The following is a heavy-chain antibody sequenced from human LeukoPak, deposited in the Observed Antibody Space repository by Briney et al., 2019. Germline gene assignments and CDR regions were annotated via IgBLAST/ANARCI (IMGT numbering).Heavy chain of an antibody. CDR2: IRSKAYGGTT. CDR1: GFTFGDYA. V-gene: IGHV3-49*04. J-gene: IGHJ1*01. D-gene: IGHD3-10*01. CDR3: TRGYPYGSGSYYDYAEYFQH. Sequence: PGGSLRLSCTASGFTFGDYAMSWVRQAPGKGLEWVGFIRSKAYGGTTEYAASVKGRFTISRDDSKGIAYLQMNSLKTEDTAVYYCTRGYPYGSGSYYDYAEYFQHWGQGTLVTVSS.